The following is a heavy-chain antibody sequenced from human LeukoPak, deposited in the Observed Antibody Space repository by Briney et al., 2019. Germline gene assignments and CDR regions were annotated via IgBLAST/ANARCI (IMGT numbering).Heavy chain of an antibody. J-gene: IGHJ4*02. CDR3: AKDSGGSGSYPNY. D-gene: IGHD3-10*01. CDR1: GFTFSSYD. CDR2: ISSRASAV. V-gene: IGHV3-48*03. Sequence: GGSLRLSCAASGFTFSSYDMNWVRQAPGKGLEWVSYISSRASAVYYADSVKGRFTISRDNAKNSLYLQMNSLRAEDTALYYCAKDSGGSGSYPNYWGQGTLVTVSS.